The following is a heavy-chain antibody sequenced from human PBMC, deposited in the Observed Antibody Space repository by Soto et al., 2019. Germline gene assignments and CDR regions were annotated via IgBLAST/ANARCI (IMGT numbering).Heavy chain of an antibody. V-gene: IGHV1-8*01. CDR3: ARVFYGDYSDAFDI. CDR2: MNPNSGNT. CDR1: GYTFTSYD. Sequence: QVQLVQSGAEVKKPGASVKVSCKASGYTFTSYDINWVRQATGQGLEWMGWMNPNSGNTGYAQKFQGRVTMPRNTSISTAYMELSSLRSEDTAVYYCARVFYGDYSDAFDIWGQGTMVTVSS. D-gene: IGHD4-17*01. J-gene: IGHJ3*02.